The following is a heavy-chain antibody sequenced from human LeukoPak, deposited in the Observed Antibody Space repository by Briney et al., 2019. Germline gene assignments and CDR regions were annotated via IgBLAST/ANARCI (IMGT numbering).Heavy chain of an antibody. D-gene: IGHD2-2*01. CDR2: ISGRSNYI. CDR1: GFTVSTNY. Sequence: GGSLRLSCAASGFTVSTNYVSWVRQAPGKGLEWVSSISGRSNYIFYADSVKGRFTISRDNAENSLYLLLNSLRVEDTAVYYCARGSTLGSCTSSSCHNWFDPWGQGTLVTVSS. J-gene: IGHJ5*02. V-gene: IGHV3-21*01. CDR3: ARGSTLGSCTSSSCHNWFDP.